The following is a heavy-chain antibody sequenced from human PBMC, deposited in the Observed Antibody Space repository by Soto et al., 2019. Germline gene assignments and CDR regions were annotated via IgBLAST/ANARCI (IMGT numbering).Heavy chain of an antibody. Sequence: GGSLRLSCVASGFTFSSYAMSWVRQAPGKGLEWVSAISGSGGSTYYADSVKGRFTISRDNSKNTLYLQMNSLRAEDTAVYYCARGTRDYGDYPLDYWGQGTLVTVSS. CDR3: ARGTRDYGDYPLDY. J-gene: IGHJ4*02. CDR1: GFTFSSYA. V-gene: IGHV3-23*01. D-gene: IGHD4-17*01. CDR2: ISGSGGST.